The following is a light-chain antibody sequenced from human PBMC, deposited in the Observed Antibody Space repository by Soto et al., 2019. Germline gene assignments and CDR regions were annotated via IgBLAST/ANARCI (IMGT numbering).Light chain of an antibody. CDR1: QSVSSNY. V-gene: IGKV3-20*01. CDR2: ATS. J-gene: IGKJ2*03. CDR3: QQYGNSPRYS. Sequence: EIVLTQSPGTLSLSLGERATLSCRASQSVSSNYLAWYQQKPGQAPRLLIYATSSRATGIPDRFSGSGSGTDYTLTIRRLEPEDFEVYYCQQYGNSPRYSFGQGTQLEIK.